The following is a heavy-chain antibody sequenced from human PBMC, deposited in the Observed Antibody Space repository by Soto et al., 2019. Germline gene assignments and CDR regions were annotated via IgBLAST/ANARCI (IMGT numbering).Heavy chain of an antibody. V-gene: IGHV5-51*01. CDR2: IYPGDSDT. CDR1: GYSFTSYW. D-gene: IGHD1-26*01. Sequence: SLKISCKGSGYSFTSYWIGWVRQMPGKGLEWMGIIYPGDSDTRYSPSFQGQVTISADKSISTAYLQWSSLKASDTAMYYCARHGGYYSTYYYYGMDVWSQGTTVTVSS. CDR3: ARHGGYYSTYYYYGMDV. J-gene: IGHJ6*02.